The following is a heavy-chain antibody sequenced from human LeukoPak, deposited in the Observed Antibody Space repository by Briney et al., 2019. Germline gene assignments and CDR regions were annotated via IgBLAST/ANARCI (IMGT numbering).Heavy chain of an antibody. D-gene: IGHD1-7*01. CDR2: ITGSGSHI. CDR1: GFTFSSYA. J-gene: IGHJ4*02. Sequence: GGSLRLSCAASGFTFSSYAMSWVRQAPGKGLEWVSAITGSGSHIYYADSVKGRFTISRDNSKNTLSLQMNSLRAADTAVYYCAKDLNTQWNYYLVDYWGQGTLVTVS. V-gene: IGHV3-23*01. CDR3: AKDLNTQWNYYLVDY.